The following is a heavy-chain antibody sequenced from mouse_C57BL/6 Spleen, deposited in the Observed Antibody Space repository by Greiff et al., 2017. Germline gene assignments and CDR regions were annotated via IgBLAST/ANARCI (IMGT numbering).Heavy chain of an antibody. V-gene: IGHV1-64*01. CDR2: IHPNSGST. J-gene: IGHJ3*01. CDR3: AREKDGSLLSWFAY. CDR1: GYTFTSYW. Sequence: QVQLQQPGAELVKPGASVKLSCKASGYTFTSYWMHWVKKRPGQGLEWIGMIHPNSGSTNYNEKFKSKAQLTVDKASSTAYMQLSSLTSEDSAVYYCAREKDGSLLSWFAYWGQGTLVTVSA. D-gene: IGHD2-3*01.